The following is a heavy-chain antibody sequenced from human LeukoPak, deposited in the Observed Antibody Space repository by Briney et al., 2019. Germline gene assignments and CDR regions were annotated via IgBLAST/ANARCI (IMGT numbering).Heavy chain of an antibody. CDR2: SYSGGST. Sequence: GGSLRLSCAASGFTVSSNYMSWVRQAPGKGREWVSVSYSGGSTYYADSVKGRFTISRDNSKNTLYLQMNSLKTEDTAVYYCTGSFGELTFFDYWGQGTLVTVSS. J-gene: IGHJ4*02. V-gene: IGHV3-66*01. CDR3: TGSFGELTFFDY. D-gene: IGHD3-10*01. CDR1: GFTVSSNY.